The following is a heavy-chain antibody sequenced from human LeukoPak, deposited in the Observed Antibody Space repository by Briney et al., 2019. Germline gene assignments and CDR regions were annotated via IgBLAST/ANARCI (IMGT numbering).Heavy chain of an antibody. CDR2: ISSRSTYA. J-gene: IGHJ5*02. CDR3: ARAHIQDYTIVGLVDH. CDR1: GSTFSDYS. V-gene: IGHV3-21*01. D-gene: IGHD1-26*01. Sequence: GGSLRLSCAASGSTFSDYSMNWVRQTPGQGLEWVSSISSRSTYAYYADSVRGRFTVSRDSAKNSLFLQMDNLRVEDTAIYYCARAHIQDYTIVGLVDHWGQGTLVTVSS.